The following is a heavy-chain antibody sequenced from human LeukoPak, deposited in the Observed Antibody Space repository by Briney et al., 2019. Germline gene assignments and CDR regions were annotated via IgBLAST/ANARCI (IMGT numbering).Heavy chain of an antibody. Sequence: GGSSRLSCAASGFIFSTYEMHWVRQAPGKGLEWVSYISTSGSTIYYADSVKGRFTFSRDNARNSLFLQMNRLRAEDTAVYYCARDGPAYSFEYWGQGTRVPLFS. J-gene: IGHJ4*02. CDR2: ISTSGSTI. V-gene: IGHV3-48*03. CDR1: GFIFSTYE. D-gene: IGHD2-21*01. CDR3: ARDGPAYSFEY.